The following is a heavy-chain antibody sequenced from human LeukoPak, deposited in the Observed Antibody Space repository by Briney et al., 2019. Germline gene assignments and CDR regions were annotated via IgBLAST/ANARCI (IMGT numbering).Heavy chain of an antibody. CDR2: IYHSGST. Sequence: SGTLSLTCAVSGGSISSNNWWTWVRQPPGKGLEWIGEIYHSGSTNYNPSLKSRVTISVDKSKNQFSLKLSSVTAADTAVYYCARGSSSSWYGDYFDYWGQGTLVTVSS. CDR1: GGSISSNNW. CDR3: ARGSSSSWYGDYFDY. J-gene: IGHJ4*02. V-gene: IGHV4-4*02. D-gene: IGHD6-13*01.